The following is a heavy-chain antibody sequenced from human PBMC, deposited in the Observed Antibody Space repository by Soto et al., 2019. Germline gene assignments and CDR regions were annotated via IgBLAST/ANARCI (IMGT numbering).Heavy chain of an antibody. CDR2: IYYSGST. CDR3: ARLLWFGELSYYYYGMDV. V-gene: IGHV4-59*08. J-gene: IGHJ6*02. D-gene: IGHD3-10*01. CDR1: GGSISSYY. Sequence: SETLSLTCTVSGGSISSYYWSWIRQPPGKGLEWIGYIYYSGSTNYNPSLKSRVTISVDTSKNQFSLKLSSVTAADTAVYYCARLLWFGELSYYYYGMDVWGQGTTVTVSS.